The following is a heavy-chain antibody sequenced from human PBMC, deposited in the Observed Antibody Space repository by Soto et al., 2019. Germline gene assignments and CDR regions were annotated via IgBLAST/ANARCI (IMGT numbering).Heavy chain of an antibody. V-gene: IGHV4-34*01. CDR3: ARGITIFGVVITPVYYFDY. CDR1: GGSFSGYY. J-gene: IGHJ4*02. Sequence: SETLSLTCAVYGGSFSGYYWSWIRQPPGKGLEWIGEINHSGSTNYNLSLKSRVTISVDTSKNQFSLKLSSVTAADTAVYYCARGITIFGVVITPVYYFDYWGQGTLVTVSS. CDR2: INHSGST. D-gene: IGHD3-3*01.